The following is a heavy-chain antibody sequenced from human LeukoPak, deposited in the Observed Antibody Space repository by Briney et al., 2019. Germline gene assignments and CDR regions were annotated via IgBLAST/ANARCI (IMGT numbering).Heavy chain of an antibody. V-gene: IGHV3-23*03. Sequence: GGSLRLSCAASGFTFSSYAMSWVRQAPGKGLEWVSVIYSGGSTYYADSVKGRFTISRDNSKNTLYLQMNSLRAEDTAVYYCAKGRHTSGYYFLDYWGQGTLVTVSS. CDR3: AKGRHTSGYYFLDY. CDR1: GFTFSSYA. D-gene: IGHD3-22*01. J-gene: IGHJ4*02. CDR2: IYSGGST.